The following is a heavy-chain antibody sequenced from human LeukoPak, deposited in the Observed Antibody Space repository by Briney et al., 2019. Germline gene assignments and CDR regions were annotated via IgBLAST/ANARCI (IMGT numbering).Heavy chain of an antibody. CDR2: IYYSGST. D-gene: IGHD4-17*01. Sequence: SETLSLTCTVSGGSISSYYWSWIRHPPGKGLEWIGYIYYSGSTNYNPSLKSRVTISVDTSKNQFSLKLSSVTAADTAVYYCATHYGGTGYWGQGTLVTVST. CDR3: ATHYGGTGY. V-gene: IGHV4-59*08. CDR1: GGSISSYY. J-gene: IGHJ4*02.